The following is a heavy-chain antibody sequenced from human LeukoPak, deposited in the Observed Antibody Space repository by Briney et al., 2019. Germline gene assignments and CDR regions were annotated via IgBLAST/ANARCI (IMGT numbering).Heavy chain of an antibody. CDR3: AKISVIAVAGDAFDI. CDR2: ISGSGGST. J-gene: IGHJ3*02. Sequence: GGSLRLSCTASGFGIGASFINWVRQAPGKGLEWVSAISGSGGSTYYADSVKGRFTISRDNSKNTLYLQMNNLRAEDTAVYYCAKISVIAVAGDAFDIWGQGTMVTVSS. CDR1: GFGIGASF. D-gene: IGHD6-19*01. V-gene: IGHV3-23*01.